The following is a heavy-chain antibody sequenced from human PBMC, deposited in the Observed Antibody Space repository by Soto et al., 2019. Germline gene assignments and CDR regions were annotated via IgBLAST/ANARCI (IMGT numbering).Heavy chain of an antibody. CDR3: ARMGGSFLDS. V-gene: IGHV1-69*06. D-gene: IGHD1-26*01. CDR1: GGTFSSYA. Sequence: QVQLVQSGAEVKKPGSSVKVSCKASGGTFSSYAITWVRQAPGQGLDWMGEIIPIFGATNFAQKFQGRVTMTADKSTPTAYMELRSLTSEDTAVYYCARMGGSFLDSWGQGTLVTVSS. J-gene: IGHJ5*01. CDR2: IIPIFGAT.